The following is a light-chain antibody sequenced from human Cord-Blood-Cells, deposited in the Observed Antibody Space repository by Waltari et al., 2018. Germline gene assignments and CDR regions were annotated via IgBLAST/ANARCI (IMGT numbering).Light chain of an antibody. Sequence: DIQMTQSLSSLSASVGDRVTITCRASQSISSYLNWYQQKPGKAPKLLIYAASSLQSGVPSRYSVRGSGTDFTLNISSLQPVDFATYYCQQSYSTPRTFGGGTKVEIK. CDR2: AAS. V-gene: IGKV1-39*01. CDR1: QSISSY. CDR3: QQSYSTPRT. J-gene: IGKJ4*01.